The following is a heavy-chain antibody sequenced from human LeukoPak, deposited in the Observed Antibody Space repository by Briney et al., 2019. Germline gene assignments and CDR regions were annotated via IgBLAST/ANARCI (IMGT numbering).Heavy chain of an antibody. V-gene: IGHV3-48*02. CDR3: ARDCSGGSCYYRGYFDY. CDR2: ISSSSSTI. J-gene: IGHJ4*02. Sequence: GGSLRLSCAAPGFTFSSYSMNWVRQAPGKGLEWVSYISSSSSTIYYADSVKGRFSISRDNAKKSLYLQMNSLRDEDTAVYYCARDCSGGSCYYRGYFDYWGQGTLVTVSS. D-gene: IGHD2-15*01. CDR1: GFTFSSYS.